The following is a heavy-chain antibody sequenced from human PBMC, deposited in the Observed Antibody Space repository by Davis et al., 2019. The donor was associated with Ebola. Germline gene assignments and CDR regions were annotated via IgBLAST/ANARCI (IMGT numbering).Heavy chain of an antibody. CDR3: ASYYYDSSGYYYLGMDV. J-gene: IGHJ6*02. CDR2: ISYDGSNK. CDR1: GFTFSSYA. Sequence: PGGSLRLSCAASGFTFSSYAMHWVRQAPGKGLEWVAVISYDGSNKYYADSVKGRFTISRDNSKNTLYLQMNSLRAEDTAVYYCASYYYDSSGYYYLGMDVWGQGTTVTVSS. D-gene: IGHD3-22*01. V-gene: IGHV3-30-3*01.